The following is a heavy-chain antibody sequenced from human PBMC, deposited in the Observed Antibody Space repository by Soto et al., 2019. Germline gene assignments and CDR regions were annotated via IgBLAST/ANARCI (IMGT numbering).Heavy chain of an antibody. CDR3: ARQTSRSYSSYCMVV. CDR1: GYSFTSYW. Sequence: GESLKISCKGSGYSFTSYWISWVRQMPGKGLEWMGRIDPSDSYTNYSPSFQGHVTISADKSISTAYLQWSSLKASDTAMYYCARQTSRSYSSYCMVVWGPGTTLTVSS. J-gene: IGHJ6*02. D-gene: IGHD4-17*01. V-gene: IGHV5-10-1*01. CDR2: IDPSDSYT.